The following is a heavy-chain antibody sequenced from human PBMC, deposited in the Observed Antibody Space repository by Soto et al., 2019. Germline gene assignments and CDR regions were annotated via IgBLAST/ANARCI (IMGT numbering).Heavy chain of an antibody. Sequence: EVQLVQSGGGLVQPGGSLRLSCVGSGFTFTDFYMNWVRQAPGKGLEWVANIRPDGSETNYVESVKGRFTTSRDNAKNSLFLQMNSLRADDTAVYYCAGGGGHDSKYGDQGILVTVSS. J-gene: IGHJ4*02. D-gene: IGHD3-16*01. CDR1: GFTFTDFY. CDR3: AGGGGHDSKY. CDR2: IRPDGSET. V-gene: IGHV3-7*03.